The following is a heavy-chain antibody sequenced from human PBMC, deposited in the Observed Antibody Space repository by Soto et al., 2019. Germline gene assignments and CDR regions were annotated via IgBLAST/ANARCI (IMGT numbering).Heavy chain of an antibody. CDR3: AREGVDTAMGGYFDY. D-gene: IGHD5-18*01. V-gene: IGHV4-59*01. CDR2: IEYSGST. Sequence: SETLSLTCTVSGGSMNNYYWSWIRQPPGKGLEWIGYIEYSGSTKYSASLKSRVTISVDTSKNQFSLKLNSVTAADTAVYYCAREGVDTAMGGYFDYWGQGTLVTVSS. J-gene: IGHJ4*02. CDR1: GGSMNNYY.